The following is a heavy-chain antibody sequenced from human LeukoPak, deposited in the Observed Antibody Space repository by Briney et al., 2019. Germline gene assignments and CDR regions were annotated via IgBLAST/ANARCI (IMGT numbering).Heavy chain of an antibody. V-gene: IGHV3-66*01. Sequence: GGSLRLSCAASGFTVSSNYMSWVREAPGRGLEWVSVIYSGGSTYYADSVKGRFTISRDNSKNTLFLQMNSLRAGDTAVYYCARGTVTMVDYWGQGTLVTVSS. D-gene: IGHD3-10*01. CDR1: GFTVSSNY. CDR3: ARGTVTMVDY. J-gene: IGHJ4*02. CDR2: IYSGGST.